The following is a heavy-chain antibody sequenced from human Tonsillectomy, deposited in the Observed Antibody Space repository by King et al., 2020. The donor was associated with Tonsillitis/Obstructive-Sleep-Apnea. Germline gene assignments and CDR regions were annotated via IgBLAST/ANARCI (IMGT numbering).Heavy chain of an antibody. CDR2: IDPSDSYT. V-gene: IGHV5-10-1*01. J-gene: IGHJ5*02. CDR1: GYSFTSYW. CDR3: ARVDCSSASCYTENWFDL. D-gene: IGHD2-2*02. Sequence: QLVQSGAEVKKPGESLRISCKGSGYSFTSYWITWVRQMPGKGLEWMGRIDPSDSYTNYSPSFQGHVIISADKSISTAYLQWSSLKASDIAMYYCARVDCSSASCYTENWFDLWGQGTLVTVSS.